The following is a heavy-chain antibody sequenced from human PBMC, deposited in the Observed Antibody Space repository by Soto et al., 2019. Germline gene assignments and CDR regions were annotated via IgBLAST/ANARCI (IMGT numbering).Heavy chain of an antibody. V-gene: IGHV4-59*01. CDR2: IYYSGST. CDR1: GGSISAYY. D-gene: IGHD1-26*01. Sequence: QVQLQESGPGLVKPPETLSLTCTFSGGSISAYYWSWIRQPPGKGLEWIGHIYYSGSTNYSPSLKSRVSISIDTSKRQFSLNLRSVTAADTVVYYCARVGSGSYYDFNWFDPWGQGKVVTVSS. J-gene: IGHJ5*02. CDR3: ARVGSGSYYDFNWFDP.